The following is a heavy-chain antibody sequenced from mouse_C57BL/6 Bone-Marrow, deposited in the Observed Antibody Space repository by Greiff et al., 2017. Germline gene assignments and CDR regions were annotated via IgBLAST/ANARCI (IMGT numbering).Heavy chain of an antibody. Sequence: QVQLQQSDAELVKPGASVKISCKVSGYTFTDHTIHWMKQRPEPGLEWIGYIYPRDGSTKYNEKFKGKATLTADKSSSTAYMQLNSLTSEDSAVDFCAREGLAGAWFAYWGQGTLVTVSA. V-gene: IGHV1-78*01. J-gene: IGHJ3*01. CDR3: AREGLAGAWFAY. CDR1: GYTFTDHT. CDR2: IYPRDGST.